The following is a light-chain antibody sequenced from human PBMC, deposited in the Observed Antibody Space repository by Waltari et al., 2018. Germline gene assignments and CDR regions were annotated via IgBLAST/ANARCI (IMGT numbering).Light chain of an antibody. CDR3: SSYSSSSALRV. CDR1: SSDVGAFHY. CDR2: DVT. Sequence: QSALTQPASVSGSPGQSITISCTGTSSDVGAFHYVPWYQQHPGKAPKLIIDDVTNRPSGVSSRFSASKFGNMASLTISGLQADDEADYYCSSYSSSSALRVFGGGTKLTVL. J-gene: IGLJ3*02. V-gene: IGLV2-14*03.